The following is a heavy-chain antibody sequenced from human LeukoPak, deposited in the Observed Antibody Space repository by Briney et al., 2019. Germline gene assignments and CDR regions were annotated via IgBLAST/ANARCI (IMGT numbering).Heavy chain of an antibody. CDR1: GFTFGVFS. Sequence: PGGSLRLSCAASGFTFGVFSMNWVRQAPGKGLEWISYISSGSTTIYYADSVKGRFTISRDNAKNSLYLQMNSLRDEDTAVYYCASLEVYSGSGPFDSWGQGTLVTVSS. CDR2: ISSGSTTI. J-gene: IGHJ4*02. D-gene: IGHD1-26*01. V-gene: IGHV3-48*02. CDR3: ASLEVYSGSGPFDS.